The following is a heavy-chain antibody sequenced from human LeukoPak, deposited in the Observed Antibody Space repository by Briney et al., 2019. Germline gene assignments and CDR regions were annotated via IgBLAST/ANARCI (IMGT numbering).Heavy chain of an antibody. CDR3: ARDRGGGDTAYWFDP. CDR1: GGSISSGGYY. CDR2: IYYSGST. Sequence: KTSETLSLTCTVSGGSISSGGYYWSWIRQHPGKGLEWIGYIYYSGSTYYNPSLKSRVTISVDTSKNQFSLKLSSVTAADTAVYYCARDRGGGDTAYWFDPWGQGTLVTVSS. D-gene: IGHD5-18*01. V-gene: IGHV4-31*03. J-gene: IGHJ5*02.